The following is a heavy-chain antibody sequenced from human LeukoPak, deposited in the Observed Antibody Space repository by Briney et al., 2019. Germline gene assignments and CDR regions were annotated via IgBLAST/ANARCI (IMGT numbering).Heavy chain of an antibody. D-gene: IGHD1-26*01. J-gene: IGHJ4*02. CDR3: AREEWELSYFDY. CDR1: GFTFSNYN. CDR2: ITRDSIYT. V-gene: IGHV3-21*04. Sequence: PGGSLRLSCAASGFTFSNYNMNWVRQTPGKGLEWVSSITRDSIYTFYADSVKGRFTISRDNAKNSLSLQMNSLRAEDTAVYYCAREEWELSYFDYWGQGTLVTVSS.